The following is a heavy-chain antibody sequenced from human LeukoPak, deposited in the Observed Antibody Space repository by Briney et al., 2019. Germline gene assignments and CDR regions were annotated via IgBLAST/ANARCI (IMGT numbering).Heavy chain of an antibody. Sequence: PGGSLRLSCAASGFTFSNYWMHWVRQAPGKGLVWVSRINSDARSTSYADSVKGRFTISRDNAKNTLYLQMNSLKTEDTAVYYCTTGYGYSSSWFVPYYFDYWGQGTLVTVSS. D-gene: IGHD6-13*01. V-gene: IGHV3-74*01. J-gene: IGHJ4*02. CDR2: INSDARST. CDR3: TTGYGYSSSWFVPYYFDY. CDR1: GFTFSNYW.